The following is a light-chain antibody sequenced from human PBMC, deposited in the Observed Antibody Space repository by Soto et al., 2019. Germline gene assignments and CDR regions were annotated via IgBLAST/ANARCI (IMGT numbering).Light chain of an antibody. J-gene: IGLJ3*02. CDR1: SSDVGAYKY. CDR2: EVS. Sequence: QSALTHPPSASGSPGQSVTISCTGTSSDVGAYKYVYRYQQYPGKAPKLMIYEVSKRPSGVPDRFSGSKSGNTASLTVSGLQAEDEADYYCTSYVGSNIRVFGGGTKLTVL. CDR3: TSYVGSNIRV. V-gene: IGLV2-8*01.